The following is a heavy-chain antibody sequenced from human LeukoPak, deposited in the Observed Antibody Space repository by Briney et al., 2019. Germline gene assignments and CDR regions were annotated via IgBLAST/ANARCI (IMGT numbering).Heavy chain of an antibody. J-gene: IGHJ4*02. CDR3: AYHLLPN. V-gene: IGHV3-74*01. CDR1: GFTFKDYR. Sequence: PGGSLRLSCVGSGFTFKDYRMHWLPQAPGKGLVWVSHINPDGSDTNHADPVKDRFTISRDNAKSALYLEMSSLRVEDTAVYYCAYHLLPNWGQGTPVTVSS. CDR2: INPDGSDT. D-gene: IGHD2-2*01.